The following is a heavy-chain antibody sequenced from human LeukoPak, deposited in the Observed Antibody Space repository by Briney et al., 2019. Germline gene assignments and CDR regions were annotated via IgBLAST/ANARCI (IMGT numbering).Heavy chain of an antibody. CDR1: GFTFSSYS. Sequence: GGSLRLSCAASGFTFSSYSMNWVRQAPGKGLEWVSYISSSSSTIYYADSVKGRFTISRDNAKNSLYLQMNSLRAEDTAVHYCAGAGNSGYDYTLSYFDYWGQGTLVTVSS. V-gene: IGHV3-48*01. CDR3: AGAGNSGYDYTLSYFDY. J-gene: IGHJ4*02. D-gene: IGHD5-12*01. CDR2: ISSSSSTI.